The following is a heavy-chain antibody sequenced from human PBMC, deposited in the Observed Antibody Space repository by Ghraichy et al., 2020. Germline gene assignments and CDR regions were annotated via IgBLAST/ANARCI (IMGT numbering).Heavy chain of an antibody. V-gene: IGHV3-21*01. J-gene: IGHJ5*02. Sequence: GESLNISCAASGFNFRSYSMNWVRQAPGKGLEWVASINEPGSHIYYADSMRGRFFISRDNAQNSLFLQMDSLRVEDTAVYYCARDAVPTTKQRTNWFDPWGQGTLVTVSS. CDR3: ARDAVPTTKQRTNWFDP. D-gene: IGHD2-2*01. CDR1: GFNFRSYS. CDR2: INEPGSHI.